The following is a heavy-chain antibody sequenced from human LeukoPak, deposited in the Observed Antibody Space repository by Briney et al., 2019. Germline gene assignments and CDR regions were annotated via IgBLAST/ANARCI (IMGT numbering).Heavy chain of an antibody. V-gene: IGHV1-46*01. CDR3: ARAQTDIVATFVEVPRYYFDY. CDR1: GYTFTRYY. D-gene: IGHD5-12*01. Sequence: ASVKVSCKASGYTFTRYYMHWVRQAPGQGLEWMGTINTSGGSTSYAQKFQGRVTMTRDMSTSTVYMELSSLRAEDTAVYYCARAQTDIVATFVEVPRYYFDYWGQGTLVTVSS. J-gene: IGHJ4*02. CDR2: INTSGGST.